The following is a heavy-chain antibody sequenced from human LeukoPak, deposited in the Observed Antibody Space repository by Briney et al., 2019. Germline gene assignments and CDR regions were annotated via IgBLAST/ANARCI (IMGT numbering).Heavy chain of an antibody. CDR2: IYYSGST. CDR3: ARESYTSGWYIVDS. V-gene: IGHV4-59*11. CDR1: GGSISSHY. D-gene: IGHD6-13*01. J-gene: IGHJ4*02. Sequence: SETLSLTCTVSGGSISSHYWSWIRQPPGKGLEWIGYIYYSGSTNYNPSLKSRVTISVDTSKNQFSLKLSSVTAADTAVYYCARESYTSGWYIVDSWGQGTLVTVSS.